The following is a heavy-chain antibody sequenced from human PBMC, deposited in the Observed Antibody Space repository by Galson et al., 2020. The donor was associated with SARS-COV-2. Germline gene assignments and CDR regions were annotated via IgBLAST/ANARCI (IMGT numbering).Heavy chain of an antibody. CDR1: GFSLTTIGMS. V-gene: IGHV2-70*13. Sequence: SGPTLVKTTQTLTLTCTFSGFSLTTIGMSVSWIRQPPGKALEWLALIDWDDEKFYSTSLKTRLTISKDTSKNQVVLTMTNMDPVDTDTYYCARIPGTDDAFDIWGQGTMVTVSS. D-gene: IGHD6-13*01. J-gene: IGHJ3*02. CDR3: ARIPGTDDAFDI. CDR2: IDWDDEK.